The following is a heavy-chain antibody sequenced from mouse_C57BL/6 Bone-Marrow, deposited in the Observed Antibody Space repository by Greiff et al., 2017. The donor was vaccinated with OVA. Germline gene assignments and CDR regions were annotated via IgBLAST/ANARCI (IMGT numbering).Heavy chain of an antibody. CDR3: ARSGKRNFDV. CDR1: GYTFTDYY. V-gene: IGHV1-76*01. CDR2: FYPGSGNT. Sequence: QVQLQQSGAELVRPGASVKLSCKASGYTFTDYYINWVKQRPGQGLEWIARFYPGSGNTYYNEKFKGKATLTAEKSSSTAYMQLSSLTSEDSAVYFCARSGKRNFDVWGTGTTVTVSS. D-gene: IGHD1-1*01. J-gene: IGHJ1*03.